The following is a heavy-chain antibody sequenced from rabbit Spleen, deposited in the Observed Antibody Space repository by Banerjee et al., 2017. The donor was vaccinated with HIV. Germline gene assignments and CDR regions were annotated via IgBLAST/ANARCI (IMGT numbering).Heavy chain of an antibody. V-gene: IGHV1S45*01. CDR2: INMVTGKS. Sequence: QEQLEESGGDLVKPGASLTLTCKASGLDFSASYWICWVRQAPGKGLEWIACINMVTGKSVFASWAKGRFIMSRTSSPKVTLQMTSLTAADTASYFCARGGGLWGPGTLVTVS. CDR3: ARGGGL. CDR1: GLDFSASYW. J-gene: IGHJ4*01.